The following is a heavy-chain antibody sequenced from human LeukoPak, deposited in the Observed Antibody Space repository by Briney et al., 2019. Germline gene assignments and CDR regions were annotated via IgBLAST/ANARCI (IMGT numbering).Heavy chain of an antibody. Sequence: ASVKVSCKASGYTFTGYYMHWVRQAPGQGLEWMGWINPNSGGTNYAQKFQGWVTVTRDTSISTAYMELSRLRSDDTAVYYCARDRRSLGATWGYYFDYWGQGTLVTVSS. V-gene: IGHV1-2*04. CDR1: GYTFTGYY. CDR2: INPNSGGT. CDR3: ARDRRSLGATWGYYFDY. D-gene: IGHD1-26*01. J-gene: IGHJ4*02.